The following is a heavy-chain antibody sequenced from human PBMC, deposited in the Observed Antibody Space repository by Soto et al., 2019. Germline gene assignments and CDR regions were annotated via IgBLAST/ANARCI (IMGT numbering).Heavy chain of an antibody. Sequence: SLRLSCAASGFTFDDYAMHWVRQAPGKGLEWVSGISWNSGSIGYADSVKGRFTISRDNAKNSLYLQMNSLRAEDTALYYCAKDIGYDFWSGYPYFDYWGQGTLVTVSS. J-gene: IGHJ4*02. CDR3: AKDIGYDFWSGYPYFDY. CDR1: GFTFDDYA. D-gene: IGHD3-3*01. V-gene: IGHV3-9*01. CDR2: ISWNSGSI.